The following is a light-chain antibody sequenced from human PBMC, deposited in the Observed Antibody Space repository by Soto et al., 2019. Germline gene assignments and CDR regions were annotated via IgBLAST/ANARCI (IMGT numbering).Light chain of an antibody. J-gene: IGKJ4*01. CDR1: QSVGTS. Sequence: EIVLTQSPVTLSLSPGERGTLSCRASQSVGTSLAWYQQKPGQAPRLLIYDASNRATGIPARFSGSGSGTDFTLTISSLEPEDFAVYYCHQRYSWPLTFGGGTKVDIK. V-gene: IGKV3-11*01. CDR3: HQRYSWPLT. CDR2: DAS.